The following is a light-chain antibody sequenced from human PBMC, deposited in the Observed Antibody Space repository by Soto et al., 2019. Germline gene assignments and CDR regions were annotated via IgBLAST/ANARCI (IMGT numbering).Light chain of an antibody. Sequence: EIVMTQCTSTVSVSAGERAALSCRASHCARGNFACYQPTPGQAPMLLIYVTSTRAAGVPARFSGSASGTEFTLTISSLQSEDFAVYYCQQYNDWPPTFGQGTKVDI. CDR3: QQYNDWPPT. V-gene: IGKV3-15*01. CDR1: HCARGN. J-gene: IGKJ1*01. CDR2: VTS.